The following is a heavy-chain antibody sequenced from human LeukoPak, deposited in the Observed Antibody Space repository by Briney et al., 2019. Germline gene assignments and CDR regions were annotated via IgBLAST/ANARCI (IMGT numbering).Heavy chain of an antibody. CDR1: GFTFSHYG. CDR3: AKYYGDDPDYYYYMDV. D-gene: IGHD4-17*01. V-gene: IGHV3-23*01. Sequence: PGGSLRLSCAASGFTFSHYGISWVRRAPGKGLEWVSAISGSGYSTYYADSVKGRFTISRDNSKNTLYLQMNSLRAEDTAVYYCAKYYGDDPDYYYYMDVWGKGTTVTISS. J-gene: IGHJ6*03. CDR2: ISGSGYST.